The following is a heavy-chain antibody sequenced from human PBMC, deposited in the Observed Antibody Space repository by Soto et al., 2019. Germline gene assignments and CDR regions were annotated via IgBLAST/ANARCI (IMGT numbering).Heavy chain of an antibody. CDR1: GGSISSSNW. CDR3: ARGRGAAAGISDY. CDR2: IYHSGST. J-gene: IGHJ4*02. D-gene: IGHD6-13*01. Sequence: ASETLSLTCAVSGGSISSSNWWSWVRQPPGKGLEWIGEIYHSGSTNYNPSLKSRVTISVDKSKNQLSLKLSSVTAADTAVYYCARGRGAAAGISDYWGQGTLVTVSS. V-gene: IGHV4-4*02.